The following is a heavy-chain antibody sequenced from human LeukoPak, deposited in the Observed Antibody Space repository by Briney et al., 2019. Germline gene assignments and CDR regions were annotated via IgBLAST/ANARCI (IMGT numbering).Heavy chain of an antibody. Sequence: SETLSLTCTVSGGSISSYYWSWIRQPPGKGLEWIGYIYYGGSTNYNPSLKSRVTISVDTSKNQFSLKLSSVTAADTAVYYCARGAPAADYYYYMDVWGKGTTVTVSS. V-gene: IGHV4-59*01. CDR1: GGSISSYY. CDR3: ARGAPAADYYYYMDV. J-gene: IGHJ6*03. CDR2: IYYGGST. D-gene: IGHD6-25*01.